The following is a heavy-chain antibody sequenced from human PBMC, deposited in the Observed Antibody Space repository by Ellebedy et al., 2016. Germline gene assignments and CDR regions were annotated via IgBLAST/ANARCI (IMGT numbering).Heavy chain of an antibody. V-gene: IGHV4-39*01. CDR2: IYYSGST. D-gene: IGHD5/OR15-5a*01. Sequence: SETLSLTCTVSGGSISSSSSYWGWIRQPPGKGLEWIGSIYYSGSTYYNPSLKSRVTISVDTSKNQFSLKLSSVTAADTAVYYCARVYNYYYYGMDVWGQGTTVTVSS. CDR3: ARVYNYYYYGMDV. J-gene: IGHJ6*02. CDR1: GGSISSSSSY.